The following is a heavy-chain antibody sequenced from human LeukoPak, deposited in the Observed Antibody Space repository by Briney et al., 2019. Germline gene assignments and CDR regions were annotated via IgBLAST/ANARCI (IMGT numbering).Heavy chain of an antibody. D-gene: IGHD3-9*01. CDR3: ARGGEWYYDILTGYY. CDR1: GGSISSYY. J-gene: IGHJ4*02. Sequence: SETLSLTCTVSGGSISSYYWSWIRQPTGKGLEGSGYIYYSGSTNYNPSLKSRVTISVDTSKNQFSLKLSSVTAADTAVYYCARGGEWYYDILTGYYWGQGTLVTVSS. V-gene: IGHV4-59*01. CDR2: IYYSGST.